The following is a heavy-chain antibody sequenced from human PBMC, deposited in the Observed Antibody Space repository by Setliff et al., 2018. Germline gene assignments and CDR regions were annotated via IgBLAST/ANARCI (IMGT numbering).Heavy chain of an antibody. CDR2: VYHSGTA. CDR1: GGPFSGAS. D-gene: IGHD1-1*01. CDR3: AKGGTYRYFDF. J-gene: IGHJ4*02. Sequence: PSETLSLTCTVSGGPFSGASNWSWIRQPPGKGLEFIGYVYHSGTAKYDPSLESRAIMSVDASKNEISLKLKSVTAADTAVYYCAKGGTYRYFDFWGQGALVTVSS. V-gene: IGHV4-61*08.